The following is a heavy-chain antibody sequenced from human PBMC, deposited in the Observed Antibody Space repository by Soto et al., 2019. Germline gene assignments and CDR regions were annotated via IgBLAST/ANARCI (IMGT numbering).Heavy chain of an antibody. CDR2: INPNSGGT. Sequence: ASVKVSCEASGYTFTGYYMHWVLQAPGQGLEWMGWINPNSGGTNYAQKFQGRVTMTRDTSISTAYIELSRLRSDDTAVYYCARTFYQYDSSRYPYAYWGQGTLVTVSA. J-gene: IGHJ4*02. D-gene: IGHD3-22*01. CDR1: GYTFTGYY. CDR3: ARTFYQYDSSRYPYAY. V-gene: IGHV1-2*02.